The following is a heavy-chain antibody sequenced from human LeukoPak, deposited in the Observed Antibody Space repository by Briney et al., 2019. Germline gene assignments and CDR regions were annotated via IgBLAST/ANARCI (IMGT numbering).Heavy chain of an antibody. CDR2: FDPEDGET. CDR3: ATSSGWLENAFDI. CDR1: GYTLTELS. Sequence: GASVKVSCKVSGYTLTELSMHWVRQAPGKGLEWMGGFDPEDGETIYAQKFQGRVTTTEDTSTDAAYMELSSLRSEDTAVYYCATSSGWLENAFDIWGQGTMVTVSS. J-gene: IGHJ3*02. V-gene: IGHV1-24*01. D-gene: IGHD6-19*01.